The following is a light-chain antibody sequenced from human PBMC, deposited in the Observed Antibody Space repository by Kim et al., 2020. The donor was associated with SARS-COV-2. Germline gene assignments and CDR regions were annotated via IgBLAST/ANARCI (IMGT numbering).Light chain of an antibody. CDR3: QQSYSTPWLT. CDR1: QSIGTR. V-gene: IGKV1-39*01. J-gene: IGKJ4*01. CDR2: AAS. Sequence: IQMTQSPSSLAASVGDRVTIACRASQSIGTRLNWYQQRPGKAPKLLIYAASSFQSGVPSRFSGTGSGTDFTLTINSLQPEDFATYYCQQSYSTPWLTFGGGTKVDIK.